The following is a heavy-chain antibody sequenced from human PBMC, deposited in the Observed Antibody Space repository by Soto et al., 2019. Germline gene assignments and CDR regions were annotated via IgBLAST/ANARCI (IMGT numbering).Heavy chain of an antibody. CDR2: ISGSGGST. CDR3: AKPIVVVPAANDY. Sequence: EVQLLESGGGLVQSGGSLRLSCAASGFTFSSYAMSWFRQAPGKGLEWVSAISGSGGSTYYADSVKGRFTISRDNSKNTLYLQMNSLRAEDTAVYYCAKPIVVVPAANDYWGQGTLVTVSS. D-gene: IGHD2-2*01. V-gene: IGHV3-23*01. J-gene: IGHJ4*02. CDR1: GFTFSSYA.